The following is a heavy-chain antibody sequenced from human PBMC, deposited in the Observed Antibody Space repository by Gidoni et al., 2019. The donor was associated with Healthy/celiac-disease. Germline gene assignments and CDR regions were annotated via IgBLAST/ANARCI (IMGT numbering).Heavy chain of an antibody. Sequence: EVQLVESGGGLVQPGRSLRLSCAASGFTFDAYAMHWVRQAPGKGLEWVSGISWNSGSIGYADSVKGRSTISRDNAKNSLYLQMNSLRAEDTALYYCAKATVAGHTAVYFDYWGQGTLVTVSS. CDR3: AKATVAGHTAVYFDY. CDR2: ISWNSGSI. D-gene: IGHD6-19*01. J-gene: IGHJ4*02. CDR1: GFTFDAYA. V-gene: IGHV3-9*01.